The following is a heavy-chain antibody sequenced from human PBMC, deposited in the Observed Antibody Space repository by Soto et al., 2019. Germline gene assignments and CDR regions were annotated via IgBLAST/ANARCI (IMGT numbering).Heavy chain of an antibody. J-gene: IGHJ6*02. CDR2: INHTGST. D-gene: IGHD6-13*01. V-gene: IGHV4-34*01. CDR1: GASFSGYY. CDR3: ARLRAAGLSQIIAAAGSRYYYYYGMDV. Sequence: SETLSLTCAVYGASFSGYYWSWIRQPPGKGLEWIGEINHTGSTNYNPSLKSRVTISVDTSKNQFSPKLSSVTAADTAVYYCARLRAAGLSQIIAAAGSRYYYYYGMDVWGQGTTVT.